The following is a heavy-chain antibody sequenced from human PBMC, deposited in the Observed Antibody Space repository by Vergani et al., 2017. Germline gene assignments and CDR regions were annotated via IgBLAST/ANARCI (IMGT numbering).Heavy chain of an antibody. V-gene: IGHV7-4-1*02. CDR3: VRTRSVSCTGGICYSGWFDP. CDR2: INSNSGNP. CDR1: GYTFTNYA. J-gene: IGHJ5*02. Sequence: QVQLVQSGSEVKKPGASVKVSCRASGYTFTNYALNWVRQAPGQGLEWMGWINSNSGNPTYAQGFKGRFVFSLDSSVSTSYLQINSLQPEDTAVYYCVRTRSVSCTGGICYSGWFDPWGQGTLVTVSS. D-gene: IGHD2-15*01.